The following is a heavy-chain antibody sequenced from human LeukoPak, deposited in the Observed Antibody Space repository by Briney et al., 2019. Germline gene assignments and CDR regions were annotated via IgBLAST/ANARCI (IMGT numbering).Heavy chain of an antibody. CDR3: TTVLSSNGYNLCDY. CDR1: GFPFSRNW. D-gene: IGHD5-18*01. CDR2: ISPDGSTT. Sequence: GGSLRLSCAASGFPFSRNWMHWVRQAPGKGLMWVSRISPDGSTTLYADSVKGRFTISRDNAKNTLYLQMNSLGAEDTAVYYCTTVLSSNGYNLCDYWGQGTLVTVSS. J-gene: IGHJ4*02. V-gene: IGHV3-74*03.